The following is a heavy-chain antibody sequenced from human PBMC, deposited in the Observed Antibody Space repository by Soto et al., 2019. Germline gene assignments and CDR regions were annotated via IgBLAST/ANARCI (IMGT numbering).Heavy chain of an antibody. Sequence: PSETLSLTCTVSGGSICSYDGSGIRQPPGKGLEWIGYIYYSGSTNYNPSLKSRVTISVDTSKNQFSLKLSSVTAADTAVYYCATRAADYDFWSGYYSYYYYMDVWGKGTTVTVSS. CDR2: IYYSGST. CDR3: ATRAADYDFWSGYYSYYYYMDV. V-gene: IGHV4-59*08. J-gene: IGHJ6*03. CDR1: GGSICSYD. D-gene: IGHD3-3*01.